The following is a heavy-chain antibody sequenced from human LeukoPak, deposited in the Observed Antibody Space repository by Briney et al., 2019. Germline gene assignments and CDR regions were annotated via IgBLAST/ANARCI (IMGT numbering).Heavy chain of an antibody. J-gene: IGHJ3*02. D-gene: IGHD1-7*01. CDR2: IKQDGSEQ. CDR3: ARDLYNWNYLGPDAFDI. CDR1: GFIFSTYW. V-gene: IGHV3-7*01. Sequence: GSLRLSCTASGFIFSTYWMSWVRQAPGKGLEWVANIKQDGSEQYYLDSVKGRFTISTDNAKNSLYLQMDGLRAEDTAVYYCARDLYNWNYLGPDAFDIWGQGTMVTVSS.